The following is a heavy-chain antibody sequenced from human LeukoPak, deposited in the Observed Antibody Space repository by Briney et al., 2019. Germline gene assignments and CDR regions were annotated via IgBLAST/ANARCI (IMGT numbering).Heavy chain of an antibody. V-gene: IGHV4-31*03. J-gene: IGHJ4*02. CDR3: ARGKYYDSSTEYYFDY. D-gene: IGHD3-16*01. CDR2: IYYSGST. CDR1: GASISSEGYY. Sequence: PSGTLSLTCTVSGASISSEGYYWSWIRQHPGKGLEWIGYIYYSGSTYYNPSLKSRVTMSVDTSNSQFSLKLRSVTAADTAVYYCARGKYYDSSTEYYFDYWGQGTLVTVSS.